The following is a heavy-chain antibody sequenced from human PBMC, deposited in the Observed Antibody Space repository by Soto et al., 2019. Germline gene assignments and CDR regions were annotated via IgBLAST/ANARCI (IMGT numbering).Heavy chain of an antibody. V-gene: IGHV3-49*04. Sequence: GGSLRLSCTASGFTFGDYAMSWVRQAPGKGLEWVGFIRSKAYGGTTEYAASVKGRFTISRDDSKSIAYLQMNSLKTEDTAVYYCPRDGSSYYFDYWGQGTLVTVSS. J-gene: IGHJ4*02. CDR3: PRDGSSYYFDY. D-gene: IGHD6-6*01. CDR1: GFTFGDYA. CDR2: IRSKAYGGTT.